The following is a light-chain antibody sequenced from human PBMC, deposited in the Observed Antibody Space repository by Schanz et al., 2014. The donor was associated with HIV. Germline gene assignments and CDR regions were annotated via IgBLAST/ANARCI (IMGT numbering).Light chain of an antibody. V-gene: IGLV1-44*01. J-gene: IGLJ2*01. CDR3: ATWDISLNGPV. CDR2: SNN. CDR1: TSTLERTP. Sequence: QSLLTQPPSVSGTPGQSVTISCSGSTSTLERTPVDWYQYLPGTAPKLLIYSNNQRPSGVPDRFSGSQSGTSASLVISGLQSEDEADYFCATWDISLNGPVFGGGIKLTVL.